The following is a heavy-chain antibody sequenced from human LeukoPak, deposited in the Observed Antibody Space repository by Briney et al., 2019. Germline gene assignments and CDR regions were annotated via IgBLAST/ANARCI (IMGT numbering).Heavy chain of an antibody. J-gene: IGHJ6*03. Sequence: SQTLSLTCTVSGGSISSGDYYWSWIRQPPGKGLEWIGYIYYSGSTYYNPSLNSRVTISVDTSKNQFSLKLSSVTAADTAVYYCARVSCSSTSCYTGINEGYYYYYYMDVWGKGTTVTVSS. D-gene: IGHD2-2*02. CDR1: GGSISSGDYY. CDR2: IYYSGST. V-gene: IGHV4-30-4*08. CDR3: ARVSCSSTSCYTGINEGYYYYYYMDV.